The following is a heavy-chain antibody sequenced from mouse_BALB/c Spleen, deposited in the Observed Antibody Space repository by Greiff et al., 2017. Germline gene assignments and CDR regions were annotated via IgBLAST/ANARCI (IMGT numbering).Heavy chain of an antibody. Sequence: VQLQQSGPELVKPGASVKMSCKASGYTFTSYVMHWVKQKPGQGLEWIGYINPYNDGTKYNEKFKGKATLTSDKSSSTAYMELSSLTSEDSAVYYCAREGAYDGYAWFAYWGQGTLVTVSA. J-gene: IGHJ3*01. V-gene: IGHV1-14*01. CDR3: AREGAYDGYAWFAY. CDR2: INPYNDGT. CDR1: GYTFTSYV. D-gene: IGHD2-3*01.